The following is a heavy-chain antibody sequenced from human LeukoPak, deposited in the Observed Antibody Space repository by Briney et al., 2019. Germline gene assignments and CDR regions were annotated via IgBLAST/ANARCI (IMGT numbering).Heavy chain of an antibody. Sequence: ASVKVSCKASCYTFSSCGISWVGQAPGQGREGMGWISAFNCNTNYAQKLQGRVTMTTDTSTSTAYMELRSLRSDDTAVYYCARGRDSSGYYYLRYYYYYYMDVWGKGTTVTVSS. CDR3: ARGRDSSGYYYLRYYYYYYMDV. CDR2: ISAFNCNT. D-gene: IGHD3-22*01. J-gene: IGHJ6*03. CDR1: CYTFSSCG. V-gene: IGHV1-18*01.